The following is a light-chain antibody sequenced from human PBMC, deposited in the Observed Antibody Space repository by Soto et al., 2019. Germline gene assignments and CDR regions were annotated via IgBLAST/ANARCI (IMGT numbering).Light chain of an antibody. J-gene: IGKJ1*01. V-gene: IGKV4-1*01. CDR1: QSVLYSSNNKNY. Sequence: IVMTQSPDALAVSLGERATINCKSRQSVLYSSNNKNYLAWYQQKPGQPPKLLIYWASTRESGVPDRFSGCGSGTDFTLTISSLQAEDVAVYYCQQYYSTPETFGPGTKVDIK. CDR2: WAS. CDR3: QQYYSTPET.